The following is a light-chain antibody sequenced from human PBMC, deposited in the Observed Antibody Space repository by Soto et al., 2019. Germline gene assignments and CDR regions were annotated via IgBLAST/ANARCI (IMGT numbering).Light chain of an antibody. Sequence: DIQMTQSPSSLSASVEDRVIITCRASQSISSHLNWYQQKPGKAPKLLIYAASSLQSGVPSRFSGSGSGTDFTLTISSLQPEDFATYYCQQSYSTPRSFGGGTKVDIK. J-gene: IGKJ4*01. V-gene: IGKV1-39*01. CDR1: QSISSH. CDR2: AAS. CDR3: QQSYSTPRS.